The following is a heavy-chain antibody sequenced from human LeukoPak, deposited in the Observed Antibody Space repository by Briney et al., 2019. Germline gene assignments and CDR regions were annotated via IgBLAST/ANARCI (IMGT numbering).Heavy chain of an antibody. CDR1: GYTFTSYG. V-gene: IGHV1-18*01. J-gene: IGHJ5*02. CDR2: ISAYNGNT. D-gene: IGHD6-19*01. CDR3: ARDQSSGWHSNGFDP. Sequence: ASVKVSCKASGYTFTSYGISWVRQAPGQGLEWMGWISAYNGNTNYAQKLQGRVTMTTDTSTSTAYMELRSLRSDDTAVYYCARDQSSGWHSNGFDPWGQGTLVTVSS.